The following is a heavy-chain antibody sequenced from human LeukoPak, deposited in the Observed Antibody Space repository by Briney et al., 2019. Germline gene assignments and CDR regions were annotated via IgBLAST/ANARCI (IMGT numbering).Heavy chain of an antibody. J-gene: IGHJ4*02. CDR3: AKVRGTVRIDY. CDR1: GFTFSSFA. D-gene: IGHD4-17*01. V-gene: IGHV3-23*01. Sequence: GGSLRLSCAASGFTFSSFAMSWVRQPPGKGLEWVSISSDSGGSTYHADSVKGRFTISRDNSKNTLYLQMNSLRAEDTAVYYCAKVRGTVRIDYWGQGTLVTVSS. CDR2: SSDSGGST.